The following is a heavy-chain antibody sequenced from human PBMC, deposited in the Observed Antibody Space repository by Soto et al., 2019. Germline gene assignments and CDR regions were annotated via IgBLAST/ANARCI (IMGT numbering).Heavy chain of an antibody. CDR3: ARTSAAGKYYYGMDV. CDR2: IYPGDSDT. CDR1: GYSFTSYW. J-gene: IGHJ6*02. Sequence: PGESLKISCKGSGYSFTSYWVGWVRQMPGKGLEWMGIIYPGDSDTRYSPSFQGQVTISADKSISTAYLQWSSLKASDTAMYYCARTSAAGKYYYGMDVWGQGTTVTV. V-gene: IGHV5-51*01. D-gene: IGHD6-13*01.